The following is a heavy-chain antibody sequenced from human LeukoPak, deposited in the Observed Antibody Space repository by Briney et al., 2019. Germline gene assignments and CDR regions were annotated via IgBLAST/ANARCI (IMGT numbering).Heavy chain of an antibody. V-gene: IGHV3-23*01. CDR2: ISGSGGST. Sequence: PGGSLRLSCAASGFTFGSYAVNWVRQAPGKGLEWVSRISGSGGSTYYADSVKGRFTISRDNSENTLYLQMNSLRAEDTAVYYCANKGIGYYYDSSGYFDYWGQGTLVTVSS. CDR1: GFTFGSYA. D-gene: IGHD3-22*01. J-gene: IGHJ4*02. CDR3: ANKGIGYYYDSSGYFDY.